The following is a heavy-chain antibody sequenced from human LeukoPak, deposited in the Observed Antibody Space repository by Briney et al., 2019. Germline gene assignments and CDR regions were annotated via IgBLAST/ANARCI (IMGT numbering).Heavy chain of an antibody. V-gene: IGHV3-30-3*01. D-gene: IGHD3-10*01. CDR3: ARVRAITMVRGVS. Sequence: GRSLRLSCAASGFTFSSYAMHWVRQAPGKGLEWVAVISYDGSNKCYADSVKGRFTISRDNSKNTLYLQMNSLRAEDTAVYYCARVRAITMVRGVSWGQGTLVTVSS. CDR1: GFTFSSYA. CDR2: ISYDGSNK. J-gene: IGHJ5*02.